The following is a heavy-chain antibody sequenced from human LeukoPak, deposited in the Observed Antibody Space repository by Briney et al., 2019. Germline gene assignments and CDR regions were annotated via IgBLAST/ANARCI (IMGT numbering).Heavy chain of an antibody. CDR2: IIPIFGTA. J-gene: IGHJ3*02. CDR1: GGTFSSYA. D-gene: IGHD1-1*01. V-gene: IGHV1-69*13. Sequence: GASVKVSCKASGGTFSSYAISWVRQAPGQGLEWMGGIIPIFGTANYAQKFQGRVTITADESTSTAYMELSSLRSEDTAVYYCATPIQLERPGAIDIWGQGTMVTVSS. CDR3: ATPIQLERPGAIDI.